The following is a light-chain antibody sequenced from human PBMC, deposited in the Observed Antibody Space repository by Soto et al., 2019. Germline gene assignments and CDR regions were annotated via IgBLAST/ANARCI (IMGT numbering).Light chain of an antibody. V-gene: IGKV3-11*01. CDR3: QQRSNWPT. CDR1: QTVSSY. Sequence: ESVLTQSPATLSLSPGERATLSCRASQTVSSYLAWYKQKPGQAPRLLIYDTSNRATGIPARFSGSRSGTDFTLTISSLEPEDFAVYYCQQRSNWPTFGPGTKVDIK. CDR2: DTS. J-gene: IGKJ3*01.